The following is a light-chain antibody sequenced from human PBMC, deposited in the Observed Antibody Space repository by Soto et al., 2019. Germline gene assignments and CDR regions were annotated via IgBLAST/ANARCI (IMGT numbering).Light chain of an antibody. CDR1: SSNFGAGYD. J-gene: IGLJ3*02. V-gene: IGLV1-40*01. CDR3: QSYDSYLSAWV. CDR2: ANN. Sequence: QSVLTQPPSLSGAPGQTVTISCTGSSSNFGAGYDVHWYQQLPGTAPKLLIYANNNRPSGVPDRFSGSKSGASAFLAMTGLQAEDEADYYSQSYDSYLSAWVFGGGTKVTVL.